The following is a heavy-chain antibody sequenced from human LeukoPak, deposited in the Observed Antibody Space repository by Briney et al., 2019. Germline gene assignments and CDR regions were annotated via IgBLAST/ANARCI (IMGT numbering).Heavy chain of an antibody. J-gene: IGHJ4*02. CDR3: AREPTVTTGVDY. Sequence: GGSLRLSCAASGFTFSSYSMNWVRQAPGKGLEWVSYISSSSTIYYADSVKGRFTISRDNAKNSLYLQMNSLRDEDTAVYYCAREPTVTTGVDYWGQGTLVTVSS. V-gene: IGHV3-48*02. D-gene: IGHD4-17*01. CDR2: ISSSSTI. CDR1: GFTFSSYS.